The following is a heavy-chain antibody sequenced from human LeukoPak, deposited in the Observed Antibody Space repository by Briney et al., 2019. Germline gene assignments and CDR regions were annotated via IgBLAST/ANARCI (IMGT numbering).Heavy chain of an antibody. D-gene: IGHD3-10*01. CDR3: ARGTYGSGSYYSMGIWMDYYGMDV. V-gene: IGHV1-46*01. CDR2: INPSGGST. CDR1: GYTFTSYY. Sequence: EASVKVSCKASGYTFTSYYMHWVRQAPGQGLEWMGIINPSGGSTSYAQKFQGRVTMTRDTSTSTVYMELSSLRSEDTAVYYCARGTYGSGSYYSMGIWMDYYGMDVWGQGTTVTVSS. J-gene: IGHJ6*02.